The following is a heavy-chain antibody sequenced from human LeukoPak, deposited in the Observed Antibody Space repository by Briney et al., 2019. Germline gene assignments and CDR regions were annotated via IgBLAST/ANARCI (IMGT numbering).Heavy chain of an antibody. J-gene: IGHJ4*02. D-gene: IGHD3-22*01. CDR2: ISSSSSYI. V-gene: IGHV3-21*01. Sequence: PGRSLRLSCAASGFTFSSYSMNWVRQAPGKGLEWVSSISSSSSYIYYADSVKGRFTISRDNAKNSLYLQMNSRRAEDTAVYYCARGITMIVVVGDYWGQGTLVTVSS. CDR1: GFTFSSYS. CDR3: ARGITMIVVVGDY.